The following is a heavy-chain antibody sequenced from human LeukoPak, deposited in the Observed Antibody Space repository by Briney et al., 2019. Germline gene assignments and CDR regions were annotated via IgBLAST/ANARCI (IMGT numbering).Heavy chain of an antibody. D-gene: IGHD6-19*01. CDR1: GGSISSSSYY. CDR3: ARHSSGWERAWHYYYYYYMDV. CDR2: IYYSGST. V-gene: IGHV4-39*07. J-gene: IGHJ6*03. Sequence: PSETLSLTCTVSGGSISSSSYYWGWIRQPPGKGLEWIGSIYYSGSTYYNPSLKSRVTISVDTSKNQFSLKLSSVTAADTAVYYCARHSSGWERAWHYYYYYYMDVWGKGTTVTVSS.